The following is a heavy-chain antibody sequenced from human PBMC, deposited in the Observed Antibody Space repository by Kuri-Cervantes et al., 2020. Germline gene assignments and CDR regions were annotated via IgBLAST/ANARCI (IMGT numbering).Heavy chain of an antibody. D-gene: IGHD6-13*01. V-gene: IGHV1-18*01. CDR2: ISAYNGNT. CDR1: GYTFTSYG. CDR3: ARGAGKAAAGAYYFDY. Sequence: ASVKVSCKASGYTFTSYGISWVRQAPGQGLEWMGWISAYNGNTNYAQKLQGRVTMTTDTSTSTAYMELSSLRSEDTAVYYCARGAGKAAAGAYYFDYWGQGTLVTVSS. J-gene: IGHJ4*02.